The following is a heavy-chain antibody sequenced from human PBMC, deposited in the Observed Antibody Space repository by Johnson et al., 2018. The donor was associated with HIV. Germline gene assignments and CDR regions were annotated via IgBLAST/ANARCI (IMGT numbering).Heavy chain of an antibody. V-gene: IGHV3-30*02. Sequence: QVQLVESGGGVVQPGGSLRLSCAASGFTFSSYGMHWVRQAPGKGLEWVAFIRYDGSNKDYADSVKGRFTISGDNSKNTLYLQMNSLRAEDTAVYYCAPIAAHHDAFDIWGQGTMVTVSS. J-gene: IGHJ3*02. CDR3: APIAAHHDAFDI. D-gene: IGHD6-6*01. CDR2: IRYDGSNK. CDR1: GFTFSSYG.